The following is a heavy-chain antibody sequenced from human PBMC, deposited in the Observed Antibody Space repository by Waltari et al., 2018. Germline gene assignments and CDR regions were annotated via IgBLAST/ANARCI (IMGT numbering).Heavy chain of an antibody. CDR3: ARHSDPPDDTNWFDP. D-gene: IGHD1-1*01. CDR1: GGSISSSSYY. Sequence: QLQLQETGPGLVKPSETLSLTCTVSGGSISSSSYYWGWIRPPPGKGLEWIGSIYYSGSTYYNPSLKSRVTISVDTSKNQFSLKLSSVTAADTAVYYCARHSDPPDDTNWFDPWGQGTLVTVSS. J-gene: IGHJ5*02. CDR2: IYYSGST. V-gene: IGHV4-39*01.